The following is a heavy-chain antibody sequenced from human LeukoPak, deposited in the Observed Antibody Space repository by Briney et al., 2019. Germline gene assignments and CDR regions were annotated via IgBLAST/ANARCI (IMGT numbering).Heavy chain of an antibody. V-gene: IGHV1-46*01. CDR2: LTPNSGDT. Sequence: GASVKVSFKASGYTFTNYHMHWVRQAPGQALEWMGILTPNSGDTTYAQKFQGRITMTRDTSTSTVYMELSSLRFEDTAVYHCARDPSNYYDSSGQDYWGQGTPVTVSS. J-gene: IGHJ4*02. D-gene: IGHD3-22*01. CDR3: ARDPSNYYDSSGQDY. CDR1: GYTFTNYH.